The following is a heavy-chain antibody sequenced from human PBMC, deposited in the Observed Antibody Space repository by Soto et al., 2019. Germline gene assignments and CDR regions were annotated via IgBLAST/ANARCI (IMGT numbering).Heavy chain of an antibody. CDR2: IWPDGSNQ. CDR1: GFTFSSHG. J-gene: IGHJ4*02. Sequence: GGSLRLSCAASGFTFSSHGMHWVRQAPGKGLEWVAVIWPDGSNQYYAESVKGRFTVSRDNSRNTLYLEMNSLRAEDTAVYYCARHNNTHDWDYWGPGTLVTSPQ. V-gene: IGHV3-33*01. CDR3: ARHNNTHDWDY. D-gene: IGHD3-3*01.